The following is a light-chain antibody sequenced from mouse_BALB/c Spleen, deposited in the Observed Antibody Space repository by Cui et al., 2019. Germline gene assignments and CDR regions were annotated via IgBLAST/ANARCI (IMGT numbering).Light chain of an antibody. CDR2: DTT. V-gene: IGKV4-55*01. CDR1: SSVSY. CDR3: QQWSSYPRT. J-gene: IGKJ1*01. Sequence: QIVLTQSPAIMSASPGEKVTMTCSASSSVSYMYWYQQKPGSSPRLRIYDTTKLGSGVPVRFSGSGSGTSYSLTIRRMEAEDAATYYCQQWSSYPRTFGGGTKLEIK.